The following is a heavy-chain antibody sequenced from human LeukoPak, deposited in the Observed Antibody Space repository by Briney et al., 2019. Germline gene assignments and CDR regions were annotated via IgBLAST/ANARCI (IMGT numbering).Heavy chain of an antibody. V-gene: IGHV1-2*02. D-gene: IGHD6-13*01. CDR2: INPNSGGT. J-gene: IGHJ5*02. CDR3: AREPPGIAACCDVGNWFDP. CDR1: EYTFTGYY. Sequence: ASVKVSCKASEYTFTGYYMHWVRQAPGQGLEWMGWINPNSGGTNYAQKFQGRVTMTRDTSISTAYMELSRLRSDDTAVYYCAREPPGIAACCDVGNWFDPWGQGTLVTVSS.